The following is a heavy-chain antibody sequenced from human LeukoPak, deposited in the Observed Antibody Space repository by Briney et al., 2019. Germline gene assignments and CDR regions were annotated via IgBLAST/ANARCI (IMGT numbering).Heavy chain of an antibody. CDR3: ARDGLDAFDI. Sequence: NPSETLSLTCTVSVGSISSYYWSWIRQPPGKGLEWIGYIYYSGSTTYNPSLKSRVTISVDTSKNQFSLKLSSVTAADTAVYYCARDGLDAFDIWGQGTMVTVSS. CDR2: IYYSGST. V-gene: IGHV4-59*01. J-gene: IGHJ3*02. CDR1: VGSISSYY.